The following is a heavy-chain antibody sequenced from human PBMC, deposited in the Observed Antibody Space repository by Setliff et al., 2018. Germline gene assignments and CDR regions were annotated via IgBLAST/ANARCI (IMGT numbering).Heavy chain of an antibody. CDR2: INRDGSGA. D-gene: IGHD1-26*01. CDR1: GGAIKSFY. Sequence: PSETLSLTCTVSGGAIKSFYWTWVRQAPGKGLEWLVHINRDGSGAEYADSVKGRFTISRDNGKNSVYLQMNSLTDEDTAVYYCGRWMGQRSEFDYWGQGTLVTVSS. V-gene: IGHV3-7*01. J-gene: IGHJ4*02. CDR3: GRWMGQRSEFDY.